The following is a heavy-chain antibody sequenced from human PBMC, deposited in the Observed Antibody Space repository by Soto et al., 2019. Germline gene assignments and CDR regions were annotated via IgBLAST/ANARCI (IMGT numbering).Heavy chain of an antibody. CDR3: AGSYSSSSMDY. CDR1: GFTFSSYG. Sequence: QVQLVESGGGVVQPGRSLRLSCAASGFTFSSYGMHWVRQAPGKGLEWVAVIWYDGSNKYYADSVKGRFTISRDNSKNTLYLQMNSLRAEDTAVYYCAGSYSSSSMDYWGQGTLVTVPS. D-gene: IGHD6-6*01. J-gene: IGHJ4*02. CDR2: IWYDGSNK. V-gene: IGHV3-33*01.